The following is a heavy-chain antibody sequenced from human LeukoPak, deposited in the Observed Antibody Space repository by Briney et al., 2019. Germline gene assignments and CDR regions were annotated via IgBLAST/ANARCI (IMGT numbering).Heavy chain of an antibody. D-gene: IGHD6-13*01. CDR2: IYSGGST. CDR3: ARDNGYSSSWYESGFDY. J-gene: IGHJ4*02. CDR1: GFTVSSNY. V-gene: IGHV3-66*01. Sequence: AGGSLRLSCAASGFTVSSNYMSWVRQAPGKGLEWVSVIYSGGSTYYADSVKGRFTISRDNSKNTLYLQMHSLRAEDTAVYYCARDNGYSSSWYESGFDYWGQGTLVTVSS.